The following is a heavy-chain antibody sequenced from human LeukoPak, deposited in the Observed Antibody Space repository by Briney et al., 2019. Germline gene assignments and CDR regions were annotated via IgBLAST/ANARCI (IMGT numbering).Heavy chain of an antibody. V-gene: IGHV3-7*02. CDR3: ARGGAAATFDC. J-gene: IGHJ4*02. Sequence: PGESLRLSCAASGFTFSSYWMSWVRQAPGKGLEWVANIKQDGSEKYYVDSVKGRFTISRDNAKNSLYLQMNSLRAEDTAVYYCARGGAAATFDCWGQGTLVTVSS. CDR1: GFTFSSYW. D-gene: IGHD6-25*01. CDR2: IKQDGSEK.